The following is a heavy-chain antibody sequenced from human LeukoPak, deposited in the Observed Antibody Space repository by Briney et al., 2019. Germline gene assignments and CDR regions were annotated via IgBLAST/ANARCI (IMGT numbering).Heavy chain of an antibody. Sequence: SETLSLTCIVSGASFSSGDHHWSWTRQAPGKGLEWIGHNMNTYYNPSLKSRVTISIDTSKNQFSLMLSTVTAADAAIYYCATYYVNGAGRGHWGPGTLVTVSS. D-gene: IGHD2-8*01. CDR1: GASFSSGDHH. CDR2: NMNT. J-gene: IGHJ4*02. CDR3: ATYYVNGAGRGH. V-gene: IGHV4-61*08.